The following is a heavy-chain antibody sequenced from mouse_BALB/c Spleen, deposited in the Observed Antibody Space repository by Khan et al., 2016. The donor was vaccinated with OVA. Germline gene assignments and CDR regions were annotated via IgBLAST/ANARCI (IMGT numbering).Heavy chain of an antibody. V-gene: IGHV5-6*01. CDR3: SRQPGYYGSRSYFDY. CDR2: ISSGGSYT. CDR1: GFTFSSYG. J-gene: IGHJ2*01. Sequence: VELVESGGDSVKPGGSLKLSCAASGFTFSSYGMSWVRRTPDKRLEWVATISSGGSYTYYPDSVKGRFTISRDTAKNTLYLQMSSLKSEDTAMYYCSRQPGYYGSRSYFDYWGQGTTLTVSS. D-gene: IGHD1-1*01.